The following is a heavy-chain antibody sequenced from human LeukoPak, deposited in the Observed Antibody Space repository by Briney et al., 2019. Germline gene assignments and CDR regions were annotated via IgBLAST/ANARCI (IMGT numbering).Heavy chain of an antibody. Sequence: PGGSLRLSCAASGFTFSSYAMSWVRQAPGKGLEWVSAISGSGGSTYYADSVKGRFTISRDNSKNTLYLQMNSLRGEDTAVYYCAKGGGYVTYCYMDVWGKGTTVTVSS. CDR1: GFTFSSYA. J-gene: IGHJ6*03. V-gene: IGHV3-23*01. CDR2: ISGSGGST. D-gene: IGHD5-12*01. CDR3: AKGGGYVTYCYMDV.